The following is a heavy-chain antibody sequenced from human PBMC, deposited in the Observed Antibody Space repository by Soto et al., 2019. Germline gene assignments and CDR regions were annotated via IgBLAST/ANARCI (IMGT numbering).Heavy chain of an antibody. D-gene: IGHD1-1*01. CDR1: GGTFTNYA. V-gene: IGHV1-69*13. CDR3: ASWLKEDGIRGNYYSAMDV. Sequence: VQLVQSGAEVKKPGSSVKVSCKASGGTFTNYAFSWVRQAPGQGLEWLGGIIPIFGTAYYAQKFQGSVMITADEFTSPADMELSSLRSDGTAVYYCASWLKEDGIRGNYYSAMDVWGQGTTVTVSS. J-gene: IGHJ6*02. CDR2: IIPIFGTA.